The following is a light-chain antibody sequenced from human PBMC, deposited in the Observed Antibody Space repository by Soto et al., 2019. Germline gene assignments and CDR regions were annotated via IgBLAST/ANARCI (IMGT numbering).Light chain of an antibody. Sequence: EIVLTQSPATLSVSPGERATLSCRASQSVSSSYLAWYQQKPGQAPRLLIYGASNRATGIPDRFSGSGSGTDFTLTISRLEPEDFAVYYCQQYGSSPTFGQGTKVDIK. CDR2: GAS. V-gene: IGKV3-20*01. J-gene: IGKJ1*01. CDR3: QQYGSSPT. CDR1: QSVSSSY.